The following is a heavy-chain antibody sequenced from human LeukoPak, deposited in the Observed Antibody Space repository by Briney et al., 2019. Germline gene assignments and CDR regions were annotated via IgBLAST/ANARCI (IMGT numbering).Heavy chain of an antibody. J-gene: IGHJ4*02. D-gene: IGHD2-15*01. Sequence: GGSLRLSCAASGFTFSNYWMHWVRQAPGKGLVWVSRIKSDGSRTDYADSVKGRFTISRDDAKNTLYLHMNSLRAEDTAVYYCARELPFDYWAREPWSPSPQ. CDR2: IKSDGSRT. CDR1: GFTFSNYW. CDR3: ARELPFDY. V-gene: IGHV3-74*01.